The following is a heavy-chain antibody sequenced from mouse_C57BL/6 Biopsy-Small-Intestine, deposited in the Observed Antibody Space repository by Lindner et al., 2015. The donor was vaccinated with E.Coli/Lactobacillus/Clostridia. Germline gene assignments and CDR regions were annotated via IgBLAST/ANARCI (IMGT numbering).Heavy chain of an antibody. J-gene: IGHJ4*01. CDR2: FHPFNEDT. Sequence: VQLQESGAELVKPGASVKMSCKASGYTFTTYPIEWMKQNHGKSLEWIGNFHPFNEDTKYNEKFKGKATLTVEKSSNTVYLELSRLTSDDSAVYYCARSRNWDAAMDYWGQGTSVTVSS. V-gene: IGHV1-47*01. D-gene: IGHD4-1*01. CDR1: GYTFTTYP. CDR3: ARSRNWDAAMDY.